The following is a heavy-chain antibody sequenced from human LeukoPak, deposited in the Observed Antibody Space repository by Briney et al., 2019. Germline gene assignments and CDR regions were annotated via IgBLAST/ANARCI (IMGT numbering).Heavy chain of an antibody. CDR2: IIPIFGST. V-gene: IGHV1-69*01. D-gene: IGHD2-15*01. CDR3: ARVMVVAGNGGYFLY. J-gene: IGHJ1*01. CDR1: AGSLSSFA. Sequence: SAVKVTCTAAAGSLSSFALNWVRQRPGQGLEWVGGIIPIFGSTNYEQKFQVRVTITADESTNTAYMELNSLRSEDTGVYYCARVMVVAGNGGYFLYWGQGTLVTVSS.